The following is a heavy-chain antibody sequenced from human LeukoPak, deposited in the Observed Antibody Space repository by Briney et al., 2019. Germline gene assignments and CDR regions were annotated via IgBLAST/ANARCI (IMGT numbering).Heavy chain of an antibody. D-gene: IGHD1-14*01. V-gene: IGHV3-21*06. Sequence: GGSLRLSCAASRFNFNSFVMGWVRQPPGKGLEWVSSISTSSGYIFYADSLKGRVTISRDNATNSLYLQMNSLRAEDTAVYYCVRGKKPGWDMSYFDYWGQGILVTVSS. CDR2: ISTSSGYI. CDR3: VRGKKPGWDMSYFDY. J-gene: IGHJ4*02. CDR1: RFNFNSFV.